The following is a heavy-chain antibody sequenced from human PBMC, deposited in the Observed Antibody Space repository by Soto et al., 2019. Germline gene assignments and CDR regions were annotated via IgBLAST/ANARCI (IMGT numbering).Heavy chain of an antibody. J-gene: IGHJ3*02. CDR2: VYYGGAIFYSGNI. Sequence: SETLSLTCTVSGDSISSSNSHWGWTRQPPGKGLEYIGSVYYGGAIFYSGNIYYIPSLKSRVTISVDTSKNQFSLRLSSVTAADTGVYYCVRYDRINMKPYSPEGFHIWGQGTMVTVSS. CDR1: GDSISSSNSH. D-gene: IGHD3-3*02. CDR3: VRYDRINMKPYSPEGFHI. V-gene: IGHV4-39*01.